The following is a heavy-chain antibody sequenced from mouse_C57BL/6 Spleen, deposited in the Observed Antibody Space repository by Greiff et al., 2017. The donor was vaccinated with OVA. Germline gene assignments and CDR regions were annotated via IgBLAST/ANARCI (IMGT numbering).Heavy chain of an antibody. CDR1: GFSFNTYA. CDR3: VRADPLRLWYFDV. J-gene: IGHJ1*03. Sequence: EVQVVESGGGLVQPKGSLKLSCAASGFSFNTYAMNWVRQAPGKGLEWVARIRSKSNNYATYYADSVKDRFTISRDDSESMLYLQMNNLKTEDTAMYYCVRADPLRLWYFDVWGTGTTVTVSS. CDR2: IRSKSNNYAT. V-gene: IGHV10-1*01. D-gene: IGHD1-2*01.